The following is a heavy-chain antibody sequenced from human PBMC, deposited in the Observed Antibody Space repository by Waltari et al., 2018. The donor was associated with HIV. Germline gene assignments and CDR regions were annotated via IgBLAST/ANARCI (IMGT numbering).Heavy chain of an antibody. V-gene: IGHV4-39*01. J-gene: IGHJ3*02. Sequence: QLQLQESGPGLVKPSETLSLTCTVSGGSISSSSYYWGWIRQPPGKGLEWIGSIYYSGSTYYNPSRKSRVTRSVDTSKNQFSLKLSSVTAADTAVYYCARPGDSSGWSIKAFDIWGQGTMVTVSS. CDR3: ARPGDSSGWSIKAFDI. CDR2: IYYSGST. D-gene: IGHD6-19*01. CDR1: GGSISSSSYY.